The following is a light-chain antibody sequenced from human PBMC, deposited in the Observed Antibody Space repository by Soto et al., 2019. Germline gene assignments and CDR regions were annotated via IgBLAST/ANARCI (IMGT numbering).Light chain of an antibody. Sequence: SYELTQPPSVSVSPGQTATITCSGEKLGNKYASWYQQRPGQSPVLVIYQDNNRPSGIPERFSGSNSGSTATLTISGTQALDEADYYCQAWDSSTVVFGGGIKLTVL. CDR1: KLGNKY. V-gene: IGLV3-1*01. CDR3: QAWDSSTVV. J-gene: IGLJ2*01. CDR2: QDN.